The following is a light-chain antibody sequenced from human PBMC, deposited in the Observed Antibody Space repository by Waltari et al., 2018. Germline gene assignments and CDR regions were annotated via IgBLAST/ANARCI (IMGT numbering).Light chain of an antibody. J-gene: IGLJ2*01. CDR2: EVN. CDR3: CSYASGSTFV. CDR1: SGDVGAYNL. V-gene: IGLV2-23*02. Sequence: QSALTQPASVSGSPGQSITISCTGTSGDVGAYNLVSWYQQHPGKAPKLMIYEVNKRPSGGFNRFSGSKAGNAASLTISGLQAEDEADYYCCSYASGSTFVFGGGTKLIVL.